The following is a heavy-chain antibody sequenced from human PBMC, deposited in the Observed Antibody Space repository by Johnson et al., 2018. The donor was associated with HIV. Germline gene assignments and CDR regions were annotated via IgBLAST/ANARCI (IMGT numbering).Heavy chain of an antibody. Sequence: QMLLVESGGGVVQPGGSLRLSCAASGFTFSSYGMHWVRQAPGKGLEWVAFIRHDGSNKYYADSVKGRFTISRDNSKNTLYLQMNSLRAEDTAVYYCAKDRRTYSSSADAFDIWGQGTMVSVSS. V-gene: IGHV3-30*02. J-gene: IGHJ3*02. CDR3: AKDRRTYSSSADAFDI. CDR1: GFTFSSYG. D-gene: IGHD6-6*01. CDR2: IRHDGSNK.